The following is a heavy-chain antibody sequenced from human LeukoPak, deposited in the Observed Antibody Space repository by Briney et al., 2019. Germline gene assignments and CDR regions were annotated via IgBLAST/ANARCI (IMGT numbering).Heavy chain of an antibody. D-gene: IGHD6-13*01. CDR2: ISYDGSNK. CDR3: ARDSSSWYGAFDI. Sequence: TGGSLRLSCAASGFTFSSYAMHWVRQAPGKGLEWVAVISYDGSNKYYADSVKGRFTISRDNPKNTLYLQMNSLRAEDTAVYYCARDSSSWYGAFDIWGQGTMVTVSS. CDR1: GFTFSSYA. V-gene: IGHV3-30-3*01. J-gene: IGHJ3*02.